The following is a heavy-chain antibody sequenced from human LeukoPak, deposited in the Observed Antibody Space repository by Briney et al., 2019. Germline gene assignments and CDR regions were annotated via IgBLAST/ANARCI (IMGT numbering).Heavy chain of an antibody. CDR3: ARDYASDY. CDR1: GFTFSSYS. D-gene: IGHD3-10*01. Sequence: GGSLRLSCAASGFTFSSYSMNWVRQAPGQGLEWVSYISRSGDTIYFADSVKGRFTISRDNAKNSLYLQMSSLRAEDTAVYYCARDYASDYWGQGTLVTVSS. J-gene: IGHJ4*02. CDR2: ISRSGDTI. V-gene: IGHV3-48*04.